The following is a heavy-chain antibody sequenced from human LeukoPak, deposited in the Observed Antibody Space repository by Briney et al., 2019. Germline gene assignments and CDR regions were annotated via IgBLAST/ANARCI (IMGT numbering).Heavy chain of an antibody. CDR1: GGTFSSYA. CDR2: IIPILDIP. CDR3: ARQIVGATFGSLDY. D-gene: IGHD1-26*01. V-gene: IGHV1-69*04. Sequence: SVKVSCKASGGTFSSYAISWVRQAPGQGLEWMGRIIPILDIPNYARKFQGRVTITADKSTSTAYMELSSLRSEDTAVYYCARQIVGATFGSLDYWGQGTLVTVSS. J-gene: IGHJ4*02.